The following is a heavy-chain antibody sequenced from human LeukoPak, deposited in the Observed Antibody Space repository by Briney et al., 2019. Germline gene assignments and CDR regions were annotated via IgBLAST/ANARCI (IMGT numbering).Heavy chain of an antibody. V-gene: IGHV4-59*01. Sequence: SETLSLTCTVSGGSISSYYWSWIRQPPGKGLEWIGYIYYGGSTNYNPSLKSRVTISVDTSKNQFSLKLTSVIAADTAMYYCARGFEGVAGWFDPWGQGILVTVSS. J-gene: IGHJ5*02. CDR3: ARGFEGVAGWFDP. CDR1: GGSISSYY. D-gene: IGHD3-16*01. CDR2: IYYGGST.